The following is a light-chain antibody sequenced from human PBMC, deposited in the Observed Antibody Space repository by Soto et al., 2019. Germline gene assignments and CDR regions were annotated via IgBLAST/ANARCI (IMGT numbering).Light chain of an antibody. CDR3: QQYNSYSLT. J-gene: IGKJ4*01. CDR2: KAS. Sequence: DIQMTQSPSTLSASVGDRVTITCRASQSISSWLAWYQQKPGKAPKLLIFKASTLESGVPSRFSGSGSGTEFTLTISSLQPDDFATYYCQQYNSYSLTFGGGTKVEIK. V-gene: IGKV1-5*03. CDR1: QSISSW.